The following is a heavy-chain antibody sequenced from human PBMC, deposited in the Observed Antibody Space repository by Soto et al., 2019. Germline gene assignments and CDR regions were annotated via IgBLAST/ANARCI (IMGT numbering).Heavy chain of an antibody. J-gene: IGHJ3*01. Sequence: DVQLAESGGGLVQPGGALRLSCVASGFTFSSYEMNWVRQAPGKGLEWVSYISSSGGTIYYADSMRGRITISRDNAQNSLYLQMNSLTADDTAVYYCARSQTTRGFDVWGQGTVVIVFS. D-gene: IGHD1-1*01. CDR3: ARSQTTRGFDV. CDR2: ISSSGGTI. V-gene: IGHV3-48*03. CDR1: GFTFSSYE.